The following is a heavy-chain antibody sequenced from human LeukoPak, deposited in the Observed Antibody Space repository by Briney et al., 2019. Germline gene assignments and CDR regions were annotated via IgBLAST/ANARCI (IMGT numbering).Heavy chain of an antibody. D-gene: IGHD3-22*01. V-gene: IGHV1-8*01. Sequence: ASVTVSCKASVYTFTSYDINWVRQASGQGLEWMGWVNPNSGNTGYAQNFQGRVTMTTNTSKSTAYMELSSLRSEDTAVYYCARGKDYYDISGYYSSSFDYWGQGNLVTVSS. CDR1: VYTFTSYD. J-gene: IGHJ4*02. CDR2: VNPNSGNT. CDR3: ARGKDYYDISGYYSSSFDY.